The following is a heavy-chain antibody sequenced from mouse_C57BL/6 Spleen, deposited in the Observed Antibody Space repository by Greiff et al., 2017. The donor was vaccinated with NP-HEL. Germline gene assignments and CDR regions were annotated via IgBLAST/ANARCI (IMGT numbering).Heavy chain of an antibody. J-gene: IGHJ4*01. CDR3: ARKHDYGSSYGAMDY. CDR2: IHPNSGST. D-gene: IGHD1-1*01. V-gene: IGHV1-64*01. Sequence: VQLKQPGAELVKPGASVKLSCKASGYTFTSYWMHWVKQRPGQGLEWIGMIHPNSGSTNYNEKFKSKATLTVDKSSSTAYMQLSSLTSEDSAVYYCARKHDYGSSYGAMDYWGQGTSVTVSS. CDR1: GYTFTSYW.